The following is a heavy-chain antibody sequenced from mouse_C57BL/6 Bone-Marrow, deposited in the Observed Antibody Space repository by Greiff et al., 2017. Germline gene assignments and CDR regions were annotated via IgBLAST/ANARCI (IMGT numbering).Heavy chain of an antibody. J-gene: IGHJ2*01. V-gene: IGHV6-6*01. CDR2: IRNKANNHAT. CDR3: TRPGGNYVFDY. CDR1: GFTFSDAW. Sequence: EVKLVESGGGLVQPGGSMKLSCAASGFTFSDAWMDWVRQSPEKGLEWVAEIRNKANNHATYYAESVKGRFTISRDDSKSSVYLQMNSLRAEDTGIYYCTRPGGNYVFDYWGQGTTLTVSS. D-gene: IGHD2-1*01.